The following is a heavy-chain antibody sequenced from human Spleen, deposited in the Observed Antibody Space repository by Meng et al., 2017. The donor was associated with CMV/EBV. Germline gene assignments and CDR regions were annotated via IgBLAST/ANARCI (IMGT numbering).Heavy chain of an antibody. V-gene: IGHV4-59*01. Sequence: LRLSCTVSGGSISSYYWSWIRQPPGKGLEWIGYIYYSGSTTYNPSLKSRVTISVDTSKNQFSLKLSSVTAADTAVYYCARDRGLGPSAPFDYWGQGTLVTVSS. CDR3: ARDRGLGPSAPFDY. CDR1: GGSISSYY. J-gene: IGHJ4*02. CDR2: IYYSGST. D-gene: IGHD3-16*01.